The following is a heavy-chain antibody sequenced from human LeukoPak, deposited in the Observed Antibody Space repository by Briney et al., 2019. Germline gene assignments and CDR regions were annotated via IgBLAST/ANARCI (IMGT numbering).Heavy chain of an antibody. D-gene: IGHD6-6*01. J-gene: IGHJ4*02. CDR2: IIPIFGTA. CDR1: GGTFSSYA. Sequence: GASVKVSCKASGGTFSSYAISWVRQAPGQGLEWMGGIIPIFGTANYAQKFQGRVTITADESTSTAYMELGSLRSEDTAVYYCARWKILEYSRSFWKGSFDYWGQGTLVTVSS. CDR3: ARWKILEYSRSFWKGSFDY. V-gene: IGHV1-69*01.